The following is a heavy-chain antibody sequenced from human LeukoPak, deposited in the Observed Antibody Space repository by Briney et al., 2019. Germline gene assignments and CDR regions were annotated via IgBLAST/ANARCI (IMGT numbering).Heavy chain of an antibody. D-gene: IGHD5-24*01. V-gene: IGHV3-48*04. CDR1: GFTFSSYS. CDR2: ISSSSSTI. CDR3: ARDPPRDGYNRGKFAYFDY. J-gene: IGHJ4*02. Sequence: PGGSLRLSCAASGFTFSSYSMNWVRQAPGKGLEWVLYISSSSSTIYYADSVKGRFTISRDNAKNSLYLQMNSLRAEDTAVYYCARDPPRDGYNRGKFAYFDYWGQGTLVTVSS.